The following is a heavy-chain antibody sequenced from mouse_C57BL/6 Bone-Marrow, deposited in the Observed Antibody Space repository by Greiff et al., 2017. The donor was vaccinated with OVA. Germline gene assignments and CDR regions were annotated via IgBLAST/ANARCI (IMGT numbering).Heavy chain of an antibody. Sequence: QVQLQQSGAELARPGASVKMSCKASGYTFTSYTMHWVKQRPGQGLEWIGYINPSSGYTKYNQKFKDKATLTADKSSSTAYMQLSSLTSEDSAVYYCASVIGGLRRDYWGQGTTLTVSS. CDR2: INPSSGYT. CDR1: GYTFTSYT. D-gene: IGHD2-4*01. V-gene: IGHV1-4*01. J-gene: IGHJ2*01. CDR3: ASVIGGLRRDY.